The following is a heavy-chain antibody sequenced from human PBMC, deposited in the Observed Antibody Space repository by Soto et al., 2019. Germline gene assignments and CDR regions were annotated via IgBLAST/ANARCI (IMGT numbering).Heavy chain of an antibody. CDR1: GYTFTRYY. Sequence: GASVKVSCKASGYTFTRYYMHWVRQAPGQGLEWMGIINPSGGSTNYAQKFQGRVTMTRDTSTSTVYLEVSSLRSEDTAVYYCARAPTCGIVGGNPGSAFDIWGQ. V-gene: IGHV1-46*01. CDR3: ARAPTCGIVGGNPGSAFDI. CDR2: INPSGGST. J-gene: IGHJ3*02. D-gene: IGHD1-26*01.